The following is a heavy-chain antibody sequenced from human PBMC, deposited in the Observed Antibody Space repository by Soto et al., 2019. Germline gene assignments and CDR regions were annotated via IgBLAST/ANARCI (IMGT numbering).Heavy chain of an antibody. CDR2: INPSGGST. Sequence: ASLKVSCKASGYTFTGYYMHWVRQAPGQGLEWMGIINPSGGSTSYAQKFQGRVTMTRDTSTSTAYMELRSLRSEDTAVYYCARQSGEAVRAAIALDYWGQGNLVTVSS. D-gene: IGHD2-2*02. CDR3: ARQSGEAVRAAIALDY. V-gene: IGHV1-46*01. J-gene: IGHJ4*02. CDR1: GYTFTGYY.